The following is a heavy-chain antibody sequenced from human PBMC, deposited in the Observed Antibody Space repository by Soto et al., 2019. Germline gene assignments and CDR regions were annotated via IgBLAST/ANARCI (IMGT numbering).Heavy chain of an antibody. CDR3: SGGVGDSF. V-gene: IGHV3-7*04. Sequence: EVHLVESGGGLVQTGGSLRLSCAIYESTVRRDWMNWVRQAPGKGLEWVAHINQDGRESYYVDSVKGRFTIPRDNAKNSLNMQMNSLRVGDPAMYYCSGGVGDSFWGQGTLVTVSS. CDR2: INQDGRES. D-gene: IGHD1-26*01. J-gene: IGHJ4*02. CDR1: ESTVRRDW.